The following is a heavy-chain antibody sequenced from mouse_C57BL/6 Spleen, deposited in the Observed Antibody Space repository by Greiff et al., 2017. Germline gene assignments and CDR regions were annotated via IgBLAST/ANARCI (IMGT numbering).Heavy chain of an antibody. D-gene: IGHD1-1*01. CDR2: ISDGGSYT. Sequence: VQLKESGGGLVKPGGSLKLSCAASGFTFSSYAMSWVRQTPEKRLEWVATISDGGSYTYYPDNVKGRFTISRDNAKNNLYLQMSHLKSEDTAMYYCAREVTTVVAHYFDYWGQGTTLTVSS. CDR3: AREVTTVVAHYFDY. V-gene: IGHV5-4*01. CDR1: GFTFSSYA. J-gene: IGHJ2*01.